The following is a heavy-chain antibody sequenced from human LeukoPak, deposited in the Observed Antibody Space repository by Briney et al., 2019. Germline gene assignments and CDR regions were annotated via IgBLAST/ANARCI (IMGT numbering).Heavy chain of an antibody. CDR1: GYTFTGYY. D-gene: IGHD5-12*01. V-gene: IGHV1-2*02. CDR2: INPNSGGT. CDR3: ARGGATILLTYYYDMDV. J-gene: IGHJ6*02. Sequence: ASVKVSCKASGYTFTGYYMHWGRQAPGQGLEWMGWINPNSGGTNYAQKFQGRVTMTRDTSISTAYMELSRLRSDDTAVYYCARGGATILLTYYYDMDVWGQGTTVTVSS.